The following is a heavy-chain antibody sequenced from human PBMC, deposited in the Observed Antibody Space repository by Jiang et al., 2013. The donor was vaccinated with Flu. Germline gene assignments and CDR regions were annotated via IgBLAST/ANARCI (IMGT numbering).Heavy chain of an antibody. V-gene: IGHV1-69*06. Sequence: WVRQAPGQGLEWMGRIIPIFGAPNHGQKFQGRLTISADTETKTAYMELSSLTSEDTATYYCAKEEVGYGSGGVGGLWGPGTLVIVSS. CDR2: IIPIFGAP. D-gene: IGHD5-12*01. J-gene: IGHJ4*01. CDR3: AKEEVGYGSGGVGGL.